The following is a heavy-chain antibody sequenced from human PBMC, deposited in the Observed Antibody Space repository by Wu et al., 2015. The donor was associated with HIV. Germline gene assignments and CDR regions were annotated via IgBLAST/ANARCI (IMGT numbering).Heavy chain of an antibody. CDR1: GGTLRDYA. CDR2: MNPKHGGS. Sequence: QVQLVQSGAEVKKPGSSVKVSCKASGGTLRDYAISWVRQAPGQGLEWLGWMNPKHGGSGSIQKILGRVTMTRDISTSTAYMELSRLRSDDTAVYFCVVATINAFDIWGHGTAVTVSS. D-gene: IGHD5-24*01. V-gene: IGHV1-69*04. J-gene: IGHJ3*02. CDR3: VVATINAFDI.